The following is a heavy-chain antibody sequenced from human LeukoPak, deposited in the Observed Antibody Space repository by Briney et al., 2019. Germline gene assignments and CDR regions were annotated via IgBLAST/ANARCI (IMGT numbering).Heavy chain of an antibody. CDR1: GGSISSGGYY. CDR3: ARGYSNFPDV. V-gene: IGHV4-31*03. J-gene: IGHJ6*04. D-gene: IGHD4-11*01. CDR2: IYYSGST. Sequence: SQTLSLTCTVSGGSISSGGYYWSWIRQHPGKGLEWIGYIYYSGSTYYNPSLKSRVTISVDRSKNQFSLKLSSVTAADTAVYYCARGYSNFPDVWGKGTTVTVSS.